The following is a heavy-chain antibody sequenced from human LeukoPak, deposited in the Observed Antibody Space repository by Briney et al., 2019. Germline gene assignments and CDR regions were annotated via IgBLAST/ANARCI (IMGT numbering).Heavy chain of an antibody. CDR3: ARNGNKYYDFWSGYYTGYFDY. Sequence: SVKVSCKASGGTFSSYAISWVRQAPGQGLEWVGGIIPIFGTANYAQKFQGRVTITADESTSTAYMELSSLRSEDTAVYYCARNGNKYYDFWSGYYTGYFDYWGQGTLVTVSS. CDR2: IIPIFGTA. J-gene: IGHJ4*02. CDR1: GGTFSSYA. V-gene: IGHV1-69*01. D-gene: IGHD3-3*01.